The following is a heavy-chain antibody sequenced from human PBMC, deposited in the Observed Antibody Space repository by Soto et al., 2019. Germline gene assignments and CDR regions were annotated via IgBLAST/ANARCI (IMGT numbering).Heavy chain of an antibody. CDR2: IGTKAGSYAT. V-gene: IGHV3-72*01. D-gene: IGHD1-26*01. J-gene: IGHJ4*02. CDR1: GFSFSDHD. Sequence: GGSLRLSCAASGFSFSDHDMHWVRQVPGKGLEWVGRIGTKAGSYATTYAASVKGTFTISRDDSKNSLYLQMDSLKTEDTAVYYCARDYFGSYLNWGQGTLVTVSS. CDR3: ARDYFGSYLN.